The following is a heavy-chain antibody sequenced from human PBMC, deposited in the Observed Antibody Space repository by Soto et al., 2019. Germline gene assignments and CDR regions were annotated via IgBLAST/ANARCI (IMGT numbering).Heavy chain of an antibody. CDR3: AMLDQYNHGSGEAKDVFDF. D-gene: IGHD3-10*01. CDR1: GFTFSSYA. CDR2: VSSSSDYI. Sequence: EVQLVESGGGLVNPGGSLRLSCAVSGFTFSSYAMNWVRQAPGKGLELVSCVSSSSDYIYYADSVKGRFTISRDNARNSLCLQMKSLRVEDTALYYGAMLDQYNHGSGEAKDVFDFWGQGTMVTVSS. V-gene: IGHV3-21*01. J-gene: IGHJ3*01.